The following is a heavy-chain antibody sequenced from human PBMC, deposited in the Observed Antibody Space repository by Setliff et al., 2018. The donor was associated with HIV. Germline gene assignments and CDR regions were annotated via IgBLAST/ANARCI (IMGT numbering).Heavy chain of an antibody. J-gene: IGHJ6*03. V-gene: IGHV1-69*05. CDR1: GGTFSSYA. CDR3: ASGIVGATDYYYMDV. Sequence: SVKVSCKASGGTFSSYAISWVRQAPGQGLEWMGGIIPIFGTANYAQKFQGRVTITTDESTSTAYMELSSLRSEDTAVYYCASGIVGATDYYYMDVWGKGTTVTVSS. D-gene: IGHD1-26*01. CDR2: IIPIFGTA.